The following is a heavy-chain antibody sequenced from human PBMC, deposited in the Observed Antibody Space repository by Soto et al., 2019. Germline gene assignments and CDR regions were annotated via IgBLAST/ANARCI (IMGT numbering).Heavy chain of an antibody. CDR1: GASIRSSNW. CDR3: ARIPHCSGVTCYSLFDY. CDR2: IYHSGST. Sequence: ETLALMGAVSGASIRSSNWWSWVRQPPGKGLEWIGEIYHSGSTNYNPSLKSRVTISVDKSKNQFSLKLSSVTAADTAVYYCARIPHCSGVTCYSLFDYWGQGTPVTVYS. D-gene: IGHD2-15*01. J-gene: IGHJ4*02. V-gene: IGHV4-4*02.